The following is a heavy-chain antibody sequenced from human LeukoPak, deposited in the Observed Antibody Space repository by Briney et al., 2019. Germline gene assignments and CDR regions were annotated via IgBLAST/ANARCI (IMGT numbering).Heavy chain of an antibody. Sequence: SETLSLTCAVYGGSFSGYYWSWIRQPPGKGLEWIGEINHSGSTNYNPSLKSRVTISVDTSKNQFSLKLSSVTAADTAVYSCARGRGYCSGGSCYSVGGIDYWGQGTLVTVSS. CDR3: ARGRGYCSGGSCYSVGGIDY. V-gene: IGHV4-34*01. J-gene: IGHJ4*02. CDR1: GGSFSGYY. CDR2: INHSGST. D-gene: IGHD2-15*01.